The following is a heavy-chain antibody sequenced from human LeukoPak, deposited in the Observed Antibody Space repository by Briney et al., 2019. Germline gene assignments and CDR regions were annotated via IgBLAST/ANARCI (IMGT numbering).Heavy chain of an antibody. CDR3: ARGKHIVVVTAPNWFDP. V-gene: IGHV1-46*01. CDR1: GYTFTSYY. J-gene: IGHJ5*02. Sequence: GASVKVSFKASGYTFTSYYMHWVRQAPGQGLEWMGIINPSGGSTSYAQKFQGRVTMTRDTSTSTVYMELSSLRSEDTAVYYCARGKHIVVVTAPNWFDPWGQGTLVTVSS. CDR2: INPSGGST. D-gene: IGHD2-21*02.